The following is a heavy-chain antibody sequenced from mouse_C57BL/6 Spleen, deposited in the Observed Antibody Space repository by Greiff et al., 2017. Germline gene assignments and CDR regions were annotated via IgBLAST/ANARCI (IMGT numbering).Heavy chain of an antibody. D-gene: IGHD2-10*02. CDR1: GFTFSSYG. V-gene: IGHV5-6*01. J-gene: IGHJ4*01. CDR3: ARYVSVYAMDY. CDR2: ISSGGSYT. Sequence: EVQVVESGGDLVKPGGSLKLSCAASGFTFSSYGMSWVRQTPDKRLEWVGTISSGGSYTYYPDSVKGRFTISRDNAKNTLYLQMSSLKSEGTAMYYCARYVSVYAMDYWGQGTSVTVSS.